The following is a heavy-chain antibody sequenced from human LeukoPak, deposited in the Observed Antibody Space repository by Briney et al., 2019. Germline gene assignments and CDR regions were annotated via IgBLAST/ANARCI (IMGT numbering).Heavy chain of an antibody. CDR1: GFTFSTYA. V-gene: IGHV3-66*01. Sequence: GGSLRLSGAASGFTFSTYAMSWVRQAPGKGLEWVSVIYSGGSTYYADSVKGRFTISRDNSKNTLYLQMNSLRAEDTAVYYCARDTPTAMVSGYWGQGTLVTVSS. J-gene: IGHJ4*02. D-gene: IGHD5-18*01. CDR3: ARDTPTAMVSGY. CDR2: IYSGGST.